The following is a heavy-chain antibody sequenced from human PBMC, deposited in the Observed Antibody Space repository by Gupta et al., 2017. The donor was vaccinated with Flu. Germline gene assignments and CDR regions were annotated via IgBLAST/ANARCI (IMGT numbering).Heavy chain of an antibody. V-gene: IGHV3-23*01. CDR3: AARGWTFPFDY. J-gene: IGHJ4*02. Sequence: EVQLLESGGGLVQPGGSLRLSCAASGFTFTNYAMNWVRQAPGKGLEWVSTISGSGGSIYYADSVKGRFTISRDNSKNTLYLQMNSLRAEDTAVYYCAARGWTFPFDYWGQGTLVTVSS. CDR1: GFTFTNYA. D-gene: IGHD2-15*01. CDR2: ISGSGGSI.